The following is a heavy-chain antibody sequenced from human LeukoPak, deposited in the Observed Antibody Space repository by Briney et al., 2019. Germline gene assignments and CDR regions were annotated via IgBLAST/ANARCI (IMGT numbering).Heavy chain of an antibody. V-gene: IGHV4-34*01. Sequence: SETLSLTCAVYGGSFSGYYWSWIRQPPGKGLEWTGEINHSGSTNYNPSLKSRVTISVDTSKNQFSLKLSSVTAADTAVYYCAAQYSSSFTTFDYWGQGTLVTVSS. D-gene: IGHD6-6*01. CDR2: INHSGST. CDR3: AAQYSSSFTTFDY. J-gene: IGHJ4*02. CDR1: GGSFSGYY.